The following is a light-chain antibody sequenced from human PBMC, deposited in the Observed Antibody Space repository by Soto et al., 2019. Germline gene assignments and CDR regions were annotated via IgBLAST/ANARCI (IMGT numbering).Light chain of an antibody. CDR2: GAS. Sequence: EVVMTQSPATLSVSPGERPTLPCRASQSITSNLAWYQQKPGQAPRLLIYGASTRATGVPARFSGSGSGTEVTLAISSRQSEDVAVYYCQQYNNWPATCGQGTKMAIK. V-gene: IGKV3-15*01. J-gene: IGKJ1*01. CDR3: QQYNNWPAT. CDR1: QSITSN.